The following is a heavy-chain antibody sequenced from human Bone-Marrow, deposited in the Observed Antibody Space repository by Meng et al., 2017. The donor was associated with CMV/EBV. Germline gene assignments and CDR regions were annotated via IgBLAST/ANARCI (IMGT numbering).Heavy chain of an antibody. J-gene: IGHJ4*02. Sequence: GGSLRLSCAASGFAFSSYSMNWVRQAPGKGLEWVSSISSSNSYIYYADSVKGRFTISRDNAKNSLYLQMNSLRAEDTAVYYCARDGDKQWLVRWGYYFDYWGQGTLVTVYS. CDR3: ARDGDKQWLVRWGYYFDY. D-gene: IGHD6-19*01. CDR2: ISSSNSYI. CDR1: GFAFSSYS. V-gene: IGHV3-21*01.